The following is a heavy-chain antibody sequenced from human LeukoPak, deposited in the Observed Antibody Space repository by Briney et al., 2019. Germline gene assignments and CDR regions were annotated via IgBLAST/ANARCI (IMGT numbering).Heavy chain of an antibody. CDR1: GFTFDDYA. CDR2: ISGSGGST. Sequence: GGSLRFSCAASGFTFDDYAMSWVRQAPGKGLEWVSGISGSGGSTYYADSVKGRFTISRDNAKNTLYLQMSSLRAEDTAVYYCAKGAYYDISTGASDYWGQGTLVTVSS. J-gene: IGHJ4*02. V-gene: IGHV3-23*01. CDR3: AKGAYYDISTGASDY. D-gene: IGHD3-9*01.